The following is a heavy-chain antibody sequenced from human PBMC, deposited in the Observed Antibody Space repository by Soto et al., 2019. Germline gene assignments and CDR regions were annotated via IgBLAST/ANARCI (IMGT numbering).Heavy chain of an antibody. J-gene: IGHJ4*02. D-gene: IGHD1-1*01. Sequence: PSETLSLTCTVSGGSISSGGYYWSWIRQHPGKGLEWIGYIYYSGSTYYNPSLKSRVTISVDTSKNQFSLKLSSVTAADTAVYYCARELERRVNYFDYWGQGTLVTVSS. CDR2: IYYSGST. V-gene: IGHV4-31*03. CDR1: GGSISSGGYY. CDR3: ARELERRVNYFDY.